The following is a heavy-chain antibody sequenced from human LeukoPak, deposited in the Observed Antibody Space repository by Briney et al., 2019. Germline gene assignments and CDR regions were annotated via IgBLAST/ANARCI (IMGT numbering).Heavy chain of an antibody. V-gene: IGHV3-9*01. J-gene: IGHJ4*02. CDR1: GFTFYDYA. D-gene: IGHD4-17*01. CDR2: IRWNSGSI. Sequence: GGSLRRSCAGSGFTFYDYAMHWVRPGQGKGLEWVSGIRWNSGSIGYADSVKGRFTISRDNAKSSLYLQMDSLRAEDTALYYCAKDILRTVTTLLPDYWGQGTLVTVSS. CDR3: AKDILRTVTTLLPDY.